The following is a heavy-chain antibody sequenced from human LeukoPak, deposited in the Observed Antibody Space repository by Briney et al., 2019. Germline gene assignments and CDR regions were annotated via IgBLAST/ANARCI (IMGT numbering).Heavy chain of an antibody. D-gene: IGHD1-26*01. Sequence: ASVKVSCKASGYTFTSYGISWVRQAPGQGLEWMGRISAYNGNTNYAQKLQGRVTMTTDTSTSTAYMELRSLRSDDSAVYYCARVIVGAGENWFDPWGQGTLVTVSP. J-gene: IGHJ5*02. CDR3: ARVIVGAGENWFDP. V-gene: IGHV1-18*01. CDR2: ISAYNGNT. CDR1: GYTFTSYG.